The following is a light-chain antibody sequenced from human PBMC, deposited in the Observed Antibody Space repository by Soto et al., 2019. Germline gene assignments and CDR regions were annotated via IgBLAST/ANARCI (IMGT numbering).Light chain of an antibody. V-gene: IGLV1-40*01. J-gene: IGLJ2*01. Sequence: QSVLTQPPSVSGAPGQRVTISCTGSSSNIGAGYDVHWYQQLPGTAPKILIYGNSNRPSGVPDRFSGSKSGTSASLDITGLQAEDEADYYSQSYDSSLSVVFGGGTKLTVL. CDR1: SSNIGAGYD. CDR2: GNS. CDR3: QSYDSSLSVV.